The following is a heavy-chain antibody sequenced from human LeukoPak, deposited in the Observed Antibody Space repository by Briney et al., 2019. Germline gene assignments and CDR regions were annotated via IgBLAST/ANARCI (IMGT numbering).Heavy chain of an antibody. V-gene: IGHV1-3*01. CDR2: INAGNGNT. J-gene: IGHJ4*02. Sequence: ASVTVSCKASGYTFTSYAMHWVRQAPGQRLEWMGWINAGNGNTKYSQKFQGRVTITRDTSASTAYMELSSLRSEDTAVYYCARENDSSGYYYHYFDYWGQGTLVTVSS. D-gene: IGHD3-22*01. CDR3: ARENDSSGYYYHYFDY. CDR1: GYTFTSYA.